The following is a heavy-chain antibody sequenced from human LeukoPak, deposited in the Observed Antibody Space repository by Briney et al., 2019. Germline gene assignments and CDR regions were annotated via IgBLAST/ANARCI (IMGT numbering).Heavy chain of an antibody. CDR2: ISSSGSTI. CDR3: ARDYGGSSPFDY. J-gene: IGHJ4*02. V-gene: IGHV3-48*03. D-gene: IGHD4-23*01. CDR1: GGSISSSSYH. Sequence: LSLTCTVSGGSISSSSYHWGWIRQAPGKGLEWVSYISSSGSTIYYADSVKGRFTISRDNAKNSLYLQMNSLRAEDTAVYYCARDYGGSSPFDYWGQGTLVTVSS.